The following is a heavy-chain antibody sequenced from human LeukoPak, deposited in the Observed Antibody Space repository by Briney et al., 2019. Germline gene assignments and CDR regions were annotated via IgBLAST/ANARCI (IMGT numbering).Heavy chain of an antibody. J-gene: IGHJ4*02. Sequence: PGRSLRLSCAASGFTFSSYGMHWVRQAPGKGLEWVAVIWYDGSNKYYADSVKGRFTISRDNSKNTLYLQMNSLRAEDTAVYYCARGAVAGTGGSFNDYWGQGTLVTVSS. V-gene: IGHV3-33*01. D-gene: IGHD6-19*01. CDR1: GFTFSSYG. CDR2: IWYDGSNK. CDR3: ARGAVAGTGGSFNDY.